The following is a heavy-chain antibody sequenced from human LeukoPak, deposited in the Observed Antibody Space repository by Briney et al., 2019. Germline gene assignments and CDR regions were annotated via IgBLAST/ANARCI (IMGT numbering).Heavy chain of an antibody. CDR3: AKGPNVVAATLFFDY. CDR1: GFIFRNYA. CDR2: ISGSGGST. D-gene: IGHD2-15*01. V-gene: IGHV3-23*01. J-gene: IGHJ4*02. Sequence: GASLRLSYAASGFIFRNYAMSWVRQAPGKGLEWVSAISGSGGSTYYADSVKGRFTISRDNSKNTLYLQMNSLRAEDTAVYYCAKGPNVVAATLFFDYWGQGTLVTVSS.